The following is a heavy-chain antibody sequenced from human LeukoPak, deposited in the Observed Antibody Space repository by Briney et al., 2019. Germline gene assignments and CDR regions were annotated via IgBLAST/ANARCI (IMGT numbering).Heavy chain of an antibody. CDR2: ISAYYGNT. V-gene: IGHV1-18*01. Sequence: ASVNVSLTSTGYTFPSYGIRWVRQPPGQGLEWMGWISAYYGNTNYAQKLQGRVTMPTVTSTCTAYMQLRSLRSDGPAVYYCASEESEIPAQKYFDIWGQGTLVTVSS. D-gene: IGHD2-2*01. J-gene: IGHJ4*02. CDR1: GYTFPSYG. CDR3: ASEESEIPAQKYFDI.